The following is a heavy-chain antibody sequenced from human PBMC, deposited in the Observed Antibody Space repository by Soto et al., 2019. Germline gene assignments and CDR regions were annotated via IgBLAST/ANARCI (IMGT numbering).Heavy chain of an antibody. V-gene: IGHV3-49*03. CDR1: GFTFGDYA. CDR2: IRSKAYGGTT. CDR3: TRVGGQWLARIFDY. Sequence: GGSLRLSCTASGFTFGDYAMSWFRQAPGKGLEWVGFIRSKAYGGTTEYAASVKGRFTISRDDSKSIAYLQMNSLKTEDTAVYYCTRVGGQWLARIFDYWGQGTLVTVSS. J-gene: IGHJ4*02. D-gene: IGHD6-19*01.